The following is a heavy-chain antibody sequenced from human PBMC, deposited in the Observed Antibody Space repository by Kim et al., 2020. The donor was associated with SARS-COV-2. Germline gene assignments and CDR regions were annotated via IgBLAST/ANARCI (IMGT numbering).Heavy chain of an antibody. D-gene: IGHD2-15*01. CDR3: ARRDIVVVIPGSDYYGMDV. V-gene: IGHV1-2*06. Sequence: ASVKVSCKAFGYTFTGYYLHWVRQAPGQGLEWMGRINPLSGGTNYAQKFQGRVSMTRDTSITTAYMELSSLRSDDTAVYYCARRDIVVVIPGSDYYGMDVWGQGTTVTVSS. CDR1: GYTFTGYY. CDR2: INPLSGGT. J-gene: IGHJ6*02.